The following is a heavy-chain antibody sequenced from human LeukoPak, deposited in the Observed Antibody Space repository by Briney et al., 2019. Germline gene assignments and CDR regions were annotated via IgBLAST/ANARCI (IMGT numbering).Heavy chain of an antibody. D-gene: IGHD6-13*01. Sequence: SETPSLTCTVSGGSTSSYYRSSIRHPPGKGLEWSGYIFYRGSNNYNPSLKSRVTISVDTSKNQFSLKLSSVTAADTAVYYCERNGPRRSSSWPPCFDYWGQGTLVTVSS. J-gene: IGHJ4*02. V-gene: IGHV4-59*08. CDR1: GGSTSSYY. CDR2: IFYRGSN. CDR3: ERNGPRRSSSWPPCFDY.